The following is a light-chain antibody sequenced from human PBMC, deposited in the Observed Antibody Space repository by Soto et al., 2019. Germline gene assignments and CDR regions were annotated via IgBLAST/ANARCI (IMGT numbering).Light chain of an antibody. CDR2: GAS. J-gene: IGKJ4*01. V-gene: IGKV3-20*01. CDR1: QSVSTNF. CDR3: QQYGRSPLT. Sequence: EIVLTQSPGTLSLSPGERATLSCRASQSVSTNFLAWYQQKSGQAPRLLISGASSRATGIPDRFSGSGSGTDFTLTSSRLEPEDFAVYYCQQYGRSPLTFGGGTKVEIK.